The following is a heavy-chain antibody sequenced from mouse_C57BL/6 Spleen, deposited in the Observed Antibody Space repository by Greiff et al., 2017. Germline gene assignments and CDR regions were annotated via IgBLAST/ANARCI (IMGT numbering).Heavy chain of an antibody. D-gene: IGHD2-4*01. CDR1: GYAFSSSW. CDR2: IYPGDGDT. Sequence: QVQLQQSGPELVKPGASVKISCKASGYAFSSSWMNWVKQRPGKGLEWIGRIYPGDGDTNYNGKFKGKATLTEDKSSSPAYMQLSSLTSEGSAVYFCARSYYDPYWGQGTTLTVAS. CDR3: ARSYYDPY. V-gene: IGHV1-82*01. J-gene: IGHJ2*01.